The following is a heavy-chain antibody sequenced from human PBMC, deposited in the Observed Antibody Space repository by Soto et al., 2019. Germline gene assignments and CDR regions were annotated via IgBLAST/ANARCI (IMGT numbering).Heavy chain of an antibody. D-gene: IGHD3-10*01. CDR1: GFTFSSYA. J-gene: IGHJ3*02. CDR2: ISGSGGST. Sequence: PGGSLRLSCAASGFTFSSYAMSWVRQAPGKGLEWVSAISGSGGSTYYADSVKGRFTISRDNSKNTLYLQMNSLRAEDTAVYYCAKDGHYYGSGSYYSRGAFDIWGQGKMVTVS. V-gene: IGHV3-23*01. CDR3: AKDGHYYGSGSYYSRGAFDI.